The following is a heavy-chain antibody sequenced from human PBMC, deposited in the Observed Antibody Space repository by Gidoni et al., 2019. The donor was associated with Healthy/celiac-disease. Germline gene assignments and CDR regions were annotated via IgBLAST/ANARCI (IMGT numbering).Heavy chain of an antibody. J-gene: IGHJ4*02. CDR3: ARSGGLRRGDYRILPTFDY. Sequence: QVQLVQSGAEVKKPGSSVKVSCKASGGPVSSYDISWVRQAPGQGLEWVGGIIPICGTANYAQKFQGRVTITADESTSTAYMELSSLRSEDTAVYYCARSGGLRRGDYRILPTFDYWGQGTLVTVSS. D-gene: IGHD4-4*01. CDR1: GGPVSSYD. V-gene: IGHV1-69*01. CDR2: IIPICGTA.